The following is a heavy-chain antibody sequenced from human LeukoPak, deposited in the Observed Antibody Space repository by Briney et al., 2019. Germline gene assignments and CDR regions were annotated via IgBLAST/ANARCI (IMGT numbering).Heavy chain of an antibody. CDR2: IYYSGDT. CDR3: VRGPYGSGISNWFDP. J-gene: IGHJ5*02. V-gene: IGHV4-59*01. CDR1: DGAIAGYS. D-gene: IGHD3-10*01. Sequence: SETLSLTCSVSDGAIAGYSWSWIRQAPGKGLEWIGYIYYSGDTNYNPTLQSRLTVPVDTSKNQFSLKLTSVTAADPAVYYCVRGPYGSGISNWFDPWGQGTQVIVSS.